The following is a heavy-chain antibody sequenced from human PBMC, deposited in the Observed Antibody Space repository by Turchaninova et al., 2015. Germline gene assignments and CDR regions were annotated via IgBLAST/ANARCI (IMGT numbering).Heavy chain of an antibody. J-gene: IGHJ4*02. Sequence: QITLKESGPTLVKPTQTLTLTCPFSGFSLSNSGVGVGWIRQPPGKALEWLIVIYWDDDKRYSPSLKSRLTITKDTSKNQVVLTMTNMDPVDTATYYCAHVVGENWGREVYFDYWGQGTLVTVSS. V-gene: IGHV2-5*02. D-gene: IGHD2-15*01. CDR3: AHVVGENWGREVYFDY. CDR2: IYWDDDK. CDR1: GFSLSNSGVG.